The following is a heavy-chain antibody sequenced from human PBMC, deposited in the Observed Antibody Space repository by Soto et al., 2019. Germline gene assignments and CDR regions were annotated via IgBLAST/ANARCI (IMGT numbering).Heavy chain of an antibody. V-gene: IGHV3-30-3*01. Sequence: QVQLVESGGGVVQPGRSLRLSCAASGFTFSSYAMHWVRQAPGKGLEWVAVISYDGSNKYYADSVKGRFTISRDNSKNTLYPQMNSLRAEDTAVYYCARDSPSIAVAGTYYYYYYGMDVWGQGTTVTVSS. J-gene: IGHJ6*02. CDR3: ARDSPSIAVAGTYYYYYYGMDV. CDR2: ISYDGSNK. D-gene: IGHD6-19*01. CDR1: GFTFSSYA.